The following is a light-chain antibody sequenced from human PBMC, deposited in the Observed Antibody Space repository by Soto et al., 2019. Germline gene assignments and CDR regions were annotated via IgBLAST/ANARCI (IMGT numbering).Light chain of an antibody. CDR3: QHYNRYPEA. J-gene: IGKJ1*01. CDR1: QDMNTN. Sequence: LSASVGDRVTISGRASQDMNTNIAWYQQKPGKAPKLLIYKASTLKSGVPARFSGSGSGTEFTLTINSLRPDDFAAQYCQHYNRYPEAFGQGTKVDIK. CDR2: KAS. V-gene: IGKV1-5*03.